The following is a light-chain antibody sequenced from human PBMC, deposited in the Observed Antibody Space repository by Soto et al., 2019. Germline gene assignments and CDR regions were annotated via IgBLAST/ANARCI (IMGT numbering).Light chain of an antibody. Sequence: DIQMTQSPSSLSASVGDRVTITCRASPSIGTYLNWYQHKLGKAPKLLIYAASSLQGGVPSRFTGSGSGTDFTLTINSLQPEDFATYFCQQSYSIPITFGQGTRLEMK. CDR2: AAS. CDR3: QQSYSIPIT. V-gene: IGKV1-39*01. CDR1: PSIGTY. J-gene: IGKJ5*01.